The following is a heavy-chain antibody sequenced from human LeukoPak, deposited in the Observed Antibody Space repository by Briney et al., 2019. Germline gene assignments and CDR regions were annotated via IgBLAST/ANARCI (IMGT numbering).Heavy chain of an antibody. CDR1: GGSISSYY. J-gene: IGHJ4*02. V-gene: IGHV4-59*01. Sequence: SETLSLTCTVSGGSISSYYWSWIRQPPGKGLEWIGYIYYSGSTNYNPSLKSRVTISVDTSKNQFSLKLSSVTAADTAVYYCASSRRLWWPLDYWGQGTLVTVSS. D-gene: IGHD2-15*01. CDR2: IYYSGST. CDR3: ASSRRLWWPLDY.